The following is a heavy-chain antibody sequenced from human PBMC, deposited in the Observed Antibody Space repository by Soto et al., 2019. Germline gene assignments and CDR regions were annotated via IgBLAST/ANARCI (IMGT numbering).Heavy chain of an antibody. V-gene: IGHV4-30-4*01. CDR3: AREFGQWLVLDYYYGMDV. CDR1: GGSISSGDYY. J-gene: IGHJ6*02. CDR2: IYYSGST. D-gene: IGHD6-19*01. Sequence: SETLSLTCTVSGGSISSGDYYWSWIRQPPGKGLEWIGYIYYSGSTYYNPSLKSRVTMSVDTSKNQFSLKLSSVTAADTAVYYCAREFGQWLVLDYYYGMDVWGQGTTVTVSS.